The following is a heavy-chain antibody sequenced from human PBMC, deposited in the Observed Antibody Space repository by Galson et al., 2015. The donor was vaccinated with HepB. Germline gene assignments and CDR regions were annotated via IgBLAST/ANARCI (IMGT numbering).Heavy chain of an antibody. J-gene: IGHJ5*02. CDR3: AREDTYGYYHWFDP. V-gene: IGHV3-21*01. D-gene: IGHD5-18*01. CDR2: ISSRSSYI. CDR1: GFTFSSFT. Sequence: SLRLSCAASGFTFSSFTMNWVRQAPGKGLEWVSSISSRSSYIYYADSVKGRFTISRDNAKNSLYLQMNSLRAEDTAVYYRAREDTYGYYHWFDPWGRGTLATVSS.